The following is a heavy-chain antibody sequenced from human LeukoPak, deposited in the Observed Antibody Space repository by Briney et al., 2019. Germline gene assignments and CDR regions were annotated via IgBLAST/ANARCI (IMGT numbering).Heavy chain of an antibody. CDR1: GFTFSSYW. CDR2: IKQDGSEK. J-gene: IGHJ4*02. CDR3: ARDGLLWFGELGGFDY. D-gene: IGHD3-10*01. Sequence: GGSLRLSCAASGFTFSSYWMSWVRQAPGKGLEWVANIKQDGSEKYYVDSVKGRFTISRDNAKNSLYLQMNGLRAEDTAVYYCARDGLLWFGELGGFDYWGQGTLVTVPS. V-gene: IGHV3-7*01.